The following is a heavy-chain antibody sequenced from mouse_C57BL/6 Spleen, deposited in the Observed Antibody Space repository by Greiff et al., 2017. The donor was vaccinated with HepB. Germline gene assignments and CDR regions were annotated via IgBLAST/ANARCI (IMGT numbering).Heavy chain of an antibody. CDR1: GFTFTDYY. Sequence: DVRLVESGGGLVQPGGSLSLSCAASGFTFTDYYMSWVRQPPGKALEWLGFIRNKANGYTTEYSASVKGRFTISRDNSQSILYLQMNALRAEDRATYYCARLYGSSYEAWFAYWGQGTLVTVSA. D-gene: IGHD1-1*01. CDR2: IRNKANGYTT. CDR3: ARLYGSSYEAWFAY. J-gene: IGHJ3*01. V-gene: IGHV7-3*01.